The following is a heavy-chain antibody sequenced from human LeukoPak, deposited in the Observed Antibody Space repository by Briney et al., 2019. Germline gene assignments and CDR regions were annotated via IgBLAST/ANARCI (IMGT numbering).Heavy chain of an antibody. CDR3: ARGRDELRYFDWLLNWFDP. D-gene: IGHD3-9*01. J-gene: IGHJ5*02. CDR1: GFTFSSYA. CDR2: ISGSGGST. Sequence: GGSLRLSCAASGFTFSSYAMSWVRQAPGKGLEWVSAISGSGGSTYYADSVKGRFTISRDNSKNTLYLQMNSLRAEDTAVYYCARGRDELRYFDWLLNWFDPWGQGTLVTVSS. V-gene: IGHV3-23*01.